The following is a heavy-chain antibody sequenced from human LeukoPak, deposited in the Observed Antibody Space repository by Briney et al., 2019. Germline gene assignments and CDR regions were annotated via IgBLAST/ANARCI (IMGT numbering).Heavy chain of an antibody. J-gene: IGHJ4*02. CDR2: ITTSDGNT. D-gene: IGHD7-27*01. Sequence: GGSLRLSCAASGFTFSSYSMSWVRQAPGKGREGVSTITTSDGNTYYADSVKGRFTVSRDDSKNTLFLQVNSLRAEDTAVYYCAKDGGLWVSAHWGDSWGRGTLVTVSS. CDR1: GFTFSSYS. V-gene: IGHV3-23*01. CDR3: AKDGGLWVSAHWGDS.